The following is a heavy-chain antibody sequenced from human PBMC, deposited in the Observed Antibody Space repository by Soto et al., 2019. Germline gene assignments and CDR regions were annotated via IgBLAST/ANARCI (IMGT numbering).Heavy chain of an antibody. D-gene: IGHD3-22*01. V-gene: IGHV3-30-3*01. J-gene: IGHJ4*02. Sequence: QVQLVESGGGVVQPGRSLRLSCAASGFTFSSYAMHWVRQAPGKGLEWVAVISYDGSNKYYADSVKGRFTIPRDNSKNTLYLQMNSLRAEDTAVYYCARGEDSRVGDSWGQGTLVTVSS. CDR2: ISYDGSNK. CDR3: ARGEDSRVGDS. CDR1: GFTFSSYA.